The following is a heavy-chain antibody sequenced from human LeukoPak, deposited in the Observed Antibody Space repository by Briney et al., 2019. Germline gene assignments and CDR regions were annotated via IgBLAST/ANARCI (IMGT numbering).Heavy chain of an antibody. CDR3: ARRDYYYDSSGQYYFDY. CDR1: GFTFSSYA. CDR2: ISGSGGST. D-gene: IGHD3-22*01. J-gene: IGHJ4*02. V-gene: IGHV3-23*01. Sequence: GGSLRLSCAASGFTFSSYAMSWVRQAPGKGLEWVSAISGSGGSTYYADSVKGRLTISRDNSKNTLYLQMNSLRAEDTAVYYCARRDYYYDSSGQYYFDYWGQGTLVAVSS.